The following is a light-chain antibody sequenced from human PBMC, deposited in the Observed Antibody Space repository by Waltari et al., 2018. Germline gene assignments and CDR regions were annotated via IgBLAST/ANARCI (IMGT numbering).Light chain of an antibody. Sequence: EIVLTQSPATLSLSPGERATLYCRASQSVSSYLAWYQQKHGQAPRRLIYDASNRANGIPARVSVSGSGTDVALTISSLEPEDFAVYYGQQHSNWPPLTFGQGTKVEIK. V-gene: IGKV3-11*01. J-gene: IGKJ1*01. CDR1: QSVSSY. CDR3: QQHSNWPPLT. CDR2: DAS.